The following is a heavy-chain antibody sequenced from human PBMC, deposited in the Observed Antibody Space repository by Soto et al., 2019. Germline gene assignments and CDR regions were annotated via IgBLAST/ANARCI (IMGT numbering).Heavy chain of an antibody. CDR2: VYYSGST. Sequence: SETLSLTCTVSGVSISSGGYYWTWIRLRAGGGLEWIGDVYYSGSTNYNPSLKARITISADTSKKQFSLELRSVTAADTAVYYYATQHRYDSSGYFFYWGQGRLVTVSS. V-gene: IGHV4-31*03. CDR1: GVSISSGGYY. CDR3: ATQHRYDSSGYFFY. J-gene: IGHJ4*02. D-gene: IGHD3-22*01.